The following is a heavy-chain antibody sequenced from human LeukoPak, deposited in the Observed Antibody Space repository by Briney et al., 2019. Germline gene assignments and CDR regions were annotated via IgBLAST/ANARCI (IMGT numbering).Heavy chain of an antibody. J-gene: IGHJ5*01. D-gene: IGHD3-22*01. CDR2: IGTYGGDT. Sequence: ASVKVSCKATSRISWVRQAPGQGLEWMGWIGTYGGDTYYAQKFQGRITVTTDTSTSTVYMELRNMRSDDTAVYYCARDLWNFYDDSGYNRDFDSWGQGTLVTVSS. V-gene: IGHV1-18*01. CDR3: ARDLWNFYDDSGYNRDFDS. CDR1: TSR.